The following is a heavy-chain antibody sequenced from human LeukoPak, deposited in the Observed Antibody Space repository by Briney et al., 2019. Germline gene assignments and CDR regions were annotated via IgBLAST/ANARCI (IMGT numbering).Heavy chain of an antibody. CDR2: MNPNSGNT. V-gene: IGHV1-8*01. CDR1: GYTFTSYD. J-gene: IGHJ6*03. CDR3: ARLPRGYYYYYMDV. Sequence: GASVKVSCKASGYTFTSYDINWVRQATGQGLEWMGWMNPNSGNTGYAQKFQGRVTMTRNTSISTAYMELSSLRSEDTAVYYCARLPRGYYYYYMDVWGKGTTVTVSS.